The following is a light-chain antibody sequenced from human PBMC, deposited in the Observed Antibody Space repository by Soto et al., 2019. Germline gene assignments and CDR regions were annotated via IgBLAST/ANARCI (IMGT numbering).Light chain of an antibody. Sequence: DIQMTQSPSSLSASVGDRVTITCRASQSVSRYLNWYPHKPGKAPQLLIYAASSLQSGVPSRFSGSGSRTDFTLTISSLQPEDFATYYCQQTYSTPFTFGPGTKVDIK. CDR1: QSVSRY. CDR3: QQTYSTPFT. V-gene: IGKV1-39*01. J-gene: IGKJ3*01. CDR2: AAS.